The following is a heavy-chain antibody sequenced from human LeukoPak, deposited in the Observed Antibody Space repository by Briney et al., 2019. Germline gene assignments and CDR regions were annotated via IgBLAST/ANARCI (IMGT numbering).Heavy chain of an antibody. D-gene: IGHD3-10*01. Sequence: GGSLRLSCAASGFTFDDYAMHWVRQAPGKGLEWASGISWNSGSIGYADSVKGRFTISRDNAKNSLYLQMNSLRAEDTALYYCAKDRGWGSVIYYNGHFDYWGQGTLVTVSS. CDR3: AKDRGWGSVIYYNGHFDY. V-gene: IGHV3-9*01. J-gene: IGHJ4*02. CDR2: ISWNSGSI. CDR1: GFTFDDYA.